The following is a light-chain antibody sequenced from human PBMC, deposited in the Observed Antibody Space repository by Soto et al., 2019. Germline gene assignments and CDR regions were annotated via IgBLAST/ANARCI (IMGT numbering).Light chain of an antibody. CDR3: QQTYSDIS. J-gene: IGKJ4*01. V-gene: IGKV1-39*01. Sequence: DVRMTQSPSSLSASVGDTITITCRASRTINTYLNWFQQKPGEPPRLLIYGASTLYDGVPSRFSGSRSGADFTLTISGLQPEDFASYHCQQTYSDISFGGGTKV. CDR1: RTINTY. CDR2: GAS.